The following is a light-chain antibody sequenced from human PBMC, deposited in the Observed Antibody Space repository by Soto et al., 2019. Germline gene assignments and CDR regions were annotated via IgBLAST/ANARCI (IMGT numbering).Light chain of an antibody. V-gene: IGKV3-15*01. CDR1: RSVGSN. J-gene: IGKJ1*01. Sequence: EIMMTQSPDSLSVSPGDRAALSCRASRSVGSNVAWYQQKPGQAPRLLIYGTSIRATGIPARFSGSGSGTEFSLTISSLQSEDSAVYYCQQYNKWPPWTFGQGTKVEIK. CDR3: QQYNKWPPWT. CDR2: GTS.